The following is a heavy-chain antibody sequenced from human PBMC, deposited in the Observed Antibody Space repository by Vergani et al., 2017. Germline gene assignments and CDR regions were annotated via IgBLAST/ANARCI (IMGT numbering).Heavy chain of an antibody. CDR1: GFSLSTSGVG. V-gene: IGHV2-5*01. J-gene: IGHJ6*02. Sequence: QITLKESGPTLVKPTQTLTLTCTFSGFSLSTSGVGVGWIRQPPGKALEWLALIYWNDDKRYSPSLKSRLTITKDTSKNQVVLTMTNMDPVDTATYYCAHTIVATIEDNYYYYGMDVWGQGTTVTVSS. D-gene: IGHD5-12*01. CDR3: AHTIVATIEDNYYYYGMDV. CDR2: IYWNDDK.